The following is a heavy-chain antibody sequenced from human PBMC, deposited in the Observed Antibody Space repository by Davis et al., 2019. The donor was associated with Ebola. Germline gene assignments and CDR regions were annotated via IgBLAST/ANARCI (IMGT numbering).Heavy chain of an antibody. CDR3: ATQGRYFDWLSNYGMDV. D-gene: IGHD3-9*01. CDR1: GDSISSHNYY. Sequence: SETLSLTCTVSGDSISSHNYYWGWIRQPPGEGLEWIGNIDDSGSTYYNPSLKSRVTISVDTSKNQFSLKLSSVTAADTAVYYCATQGRYFDWLSNYGMDVWGQGTTVTVSS. CDR2: IDDSGST. J-gene: IGHJ6*02. V-gene: IGHV4-39*01.